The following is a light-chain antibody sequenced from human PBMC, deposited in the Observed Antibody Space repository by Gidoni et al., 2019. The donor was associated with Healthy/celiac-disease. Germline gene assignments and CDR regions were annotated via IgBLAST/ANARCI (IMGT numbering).Light chain of an antibody. CDR1: QSVSSN. J-gene: IGKJ4*01. V-gene: IGKV3-15*01. CDR3: QQYNNWPPA. Sequence: VMTQSPATLSVSPGERATLSCRASQSVSSNLAWYQQKPGQAPRLLIYGASNRATGIPARFSGSGSGTEFTLTISSLQSEDFAVYYCQQYNNWPPAFGGGTKVEIK. CDR2: GAS.